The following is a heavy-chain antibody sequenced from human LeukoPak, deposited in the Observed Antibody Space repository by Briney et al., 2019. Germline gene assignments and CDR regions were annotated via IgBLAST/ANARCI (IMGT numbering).Heavy chain of an antibody. CDR3: ARGRPLVGATQNAFDI. V-gene: IGHV6-1*01. Sequence: SQTLSLTCAISGDSDSSNSAAWNWIRQSPSRGLEWLGRTYYRSKWYNGYAVSVKSRITINPDTSKNQFSLQLNSVTPEDTAVYYCARGRPLVGATQNAFDIWGQGTMVTVSS. J-gene: IGHJ3*02. D-gene: IGHD1-26*01. CDR2: TYYRSKWYN. CDR1: GDSDSSNSAA.